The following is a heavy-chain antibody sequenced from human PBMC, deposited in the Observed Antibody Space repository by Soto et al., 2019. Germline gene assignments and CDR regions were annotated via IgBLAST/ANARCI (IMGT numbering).Heavy chain of an antibody. CDR3: ARGRGYSYGLDP. D-gene: IGHD5-18*01. CDR2: IYYSGST. J-gene: IGHJ5*02. V-gene: IGHV4-39*07. CDR1: GGSISSGGYY. Sequence: SETLSLTCAVSGGSISSGGYYWGWIRQPPGKGLEWIGSIYYSGSTYYNPSLKSRVAISLDTSKNQFSLSLSSVTAADTAVYYCARGRGYSYGLDPWGQGTLVTVS.